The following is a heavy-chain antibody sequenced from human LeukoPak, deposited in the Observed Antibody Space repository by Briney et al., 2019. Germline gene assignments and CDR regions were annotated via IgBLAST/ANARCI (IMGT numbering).Heavy chain of an antibody. CDR1: GYTFTGYY. D-gene: IGHD4-17*01. CDR2: INPNSGGT. V-gene: IGHV1-2*02. J-gene: IGHJ4*02. Sequence: ASVKVSCKASGYTFTGYYMHWVRQAPGQGLEWMGWINPNSGGTNYAQKFQGRVTMTRDTSICTAYMELSRLRSDDTAVYYCARVRSHGLYGDIDYWGQGTLVTVSS. CDR3: ARVRSHGLYGDIDY.